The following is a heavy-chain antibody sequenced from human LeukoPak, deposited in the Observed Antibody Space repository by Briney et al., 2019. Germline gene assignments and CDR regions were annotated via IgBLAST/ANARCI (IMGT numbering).Heavy chain of an antibody. D-gene: IGHD6-6*01. Sequence: ARVMVSCKASVYSLTTYGITWVRQAPGQGLEWMGWITTYNGNTNYARKLQGRVTMTTDTSTNTAYMELGSLRPDDTAVYYCARLIEYRTSSRVFDIWGQGTMVTVSS. CDR2: ITTYNGNT. CDR3: ARLIEYRTSSRVFDI. J-gene: IGHJ3*02. CDR1: VYSLTTYG. V-gene: IGHV1-18*01.